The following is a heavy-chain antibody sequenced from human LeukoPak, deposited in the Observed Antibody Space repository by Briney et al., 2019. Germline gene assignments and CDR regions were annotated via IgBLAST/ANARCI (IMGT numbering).Heavy chain of an antibody. J-gene: IGHJ6*02. Sequence: GSLRLSCAASGFTFSNAWMSWVRQAPGKGLEGIGEIYHSGSTNYNPSLKSRVIISVDKSKNQFSLKLSSVTAPDTAVYYCARDRVTMAGGYYYYGMDVWGQGPTVTVSS. V-gene: IGHV4-4*02. CDR1: GFTFSNAW. CDR3: ARDRVTMAGGYYYYGMDV. CDR2: IYHSGST. D-gene: IGHD3-10*01.